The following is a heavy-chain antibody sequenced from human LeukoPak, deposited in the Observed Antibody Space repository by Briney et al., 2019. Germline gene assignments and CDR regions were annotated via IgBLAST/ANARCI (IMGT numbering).Heavy chain of an antibody. CDR3: ARALYCTHGVCYSPGAFDI. V-gene: IGHV1-69*05. CDR2: IIPIFCTT. D-gene: IGHD2-8*01. Sequence: SVTVSCKSSRGTFGSYSISWVRQAPGQGVEWMGVIIPIFCTTNYAQKLQGRVTITTHESTSTAYMELSSLRSEDTAVYYCARALYCTHGVCYSPGAFDIWGQGKMVTVSS. CDR1: RGTFGSYS. J-gene: IGHJ3*02.